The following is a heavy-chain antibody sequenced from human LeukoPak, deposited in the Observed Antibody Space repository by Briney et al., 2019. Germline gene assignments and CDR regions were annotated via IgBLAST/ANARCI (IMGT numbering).Heavy chain of an antibody. CDR1: GFTFSDYY. V-gene: IGHV3-11*04. CDR2: VSGSGTMK. Sequence: GGSLRLSCAASGFTFSDYYMAWIRQAPGEGLEWIAYVSGSGTMKFHADAVKGRFTISRDNTKKSLYLQMDSLRVEDTAVYYCARGRTPFSSSSSDWFDSWGQGALVTVSS. D-gene: IGHD6-6*01. CDR3: ARGRTPFSSSSSDWFDS. J-gene: IGHJ5*01.